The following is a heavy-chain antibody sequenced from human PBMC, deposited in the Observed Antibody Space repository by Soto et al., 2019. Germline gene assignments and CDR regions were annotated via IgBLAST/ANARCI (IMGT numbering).Heavy chain of an antibody. Sequence: GGSLRLSCAASGFTFSSYSFHWVRQAPGKGLEWVAVISYDGNKKYYEDSVKGRFSIPRDTSKNTLYLQMSSLRAEDTAVYYCARSVAVAALDSWGQGTLVTVSS. CDR3: ARSVAVAALDS. V-gene: IGHV3-30*04. CDR1: GFTFSSYS. J-gene: IGHJ4*02. D-gene: IGHD6-19*01. CDR2: ISYDGNKK.